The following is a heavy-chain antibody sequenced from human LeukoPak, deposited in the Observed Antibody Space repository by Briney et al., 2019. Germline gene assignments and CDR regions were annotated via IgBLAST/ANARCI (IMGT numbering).Heavy chain of an antibody. D-gene: IGHD2-2*01. CDR1: GYTFTGYY. V-gene: IGHV1-2*02. CDR3: ARVDCSSTSCRYAFDI. CDR2: INPNSGGT. J-gene: IGHJ3*02. Sequence: WASVKVSCKASGYTFTGYYMHWVRQAPGQGLEWMGWINPNSGGTNYARKFQGRVTMTRDTSISTAYMELSRLRSDDTAVYYCARVDCSSTSCRYAFDIWGQGTMVTVSS.